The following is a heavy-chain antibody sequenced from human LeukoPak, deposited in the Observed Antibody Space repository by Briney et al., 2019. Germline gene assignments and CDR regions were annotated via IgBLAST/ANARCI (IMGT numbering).Heavy chain of an antibody. J-gene: IGHJ4*02. CDR1: GLIFTNAW. D-gene: IGHD2-2*01. CDR3: TRATDCSSTSCYDHFDY. V-gene: IGHV3-49*04. Sequence: GGSLRLSCAASGLIFTNAWMSWVRQAPGKGLEWVGFIRSKAYGGTTEYAASVKGRFTISRDDSKRIAYLQMNSLKTEDTAVYYCTRATDCSSTSCYDHFDYWGQGTLVTVSS. CDR2: IRSKAYGGTT.